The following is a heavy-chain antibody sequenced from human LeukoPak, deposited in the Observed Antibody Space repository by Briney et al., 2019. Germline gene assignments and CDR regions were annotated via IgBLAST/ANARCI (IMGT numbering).Heavy chain of an antibody. CDR1: GFAFSDSW. V-gene: IGHV3-30*14. CDR3: ARDTEVVRLGY. J-gene: IGHJ4*02. CDR2: ISYDGTDK. D-gene: IGHD2-2*01. Sequence: PGGSLRLSCAASGFAFSDSWMTWIRQTPGKGLEWVAVISYDGTDKYYADSVKGRFTISRDNSKNTLYLQMNSLRAEDSAVYYCARDTEVVRLGYWGQGTLVTVSS.